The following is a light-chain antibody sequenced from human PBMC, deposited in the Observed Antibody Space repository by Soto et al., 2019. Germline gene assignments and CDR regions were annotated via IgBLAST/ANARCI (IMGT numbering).Light chain of an antibody. CDR1: RSVFYSSSNNNY. CDR3: QQYYSIPLT. CDR2: WAS. V-gene: IGKV4-1*01. Sequence: DIVITEFSDSLAFSLGERTTIICKSSRSVFYSSSNNNYLAWYQHKPGQPPKLLIYWASARESGVPDRFSGSRSGTDFTLAINSLLAEDVVVDYCQQYYSIPLTFGGGTKVDIK. J-gene: IGKJ4*02.